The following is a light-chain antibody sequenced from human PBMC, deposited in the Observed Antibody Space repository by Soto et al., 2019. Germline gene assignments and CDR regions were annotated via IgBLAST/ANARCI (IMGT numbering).Light chain of an antibody. V-gene: IGLV6-57*02. CDR2: EDN. CDR3: QSYDTNSVV. CDR1: SGSITSNY. Sequence: LTQPHSLSGSPGKTITISCTGTSGSITSNYVQWYQQRQGSAPIIVIYEDNQRPSGVPDRFSGSIDRSSNSASLTISGLKTEDEADYYCQSYDTNSVVFGGGTKLTVL. J-gene: IGLJ2*01.